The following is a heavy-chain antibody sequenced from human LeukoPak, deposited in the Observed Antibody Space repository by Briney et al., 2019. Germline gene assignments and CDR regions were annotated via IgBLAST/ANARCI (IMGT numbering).Heavy chain of an antibody. V-gene: IGHV3-23*01. J-gene: IGHJ5*02. Sequence: AGGSLRLSCAASGFTFSGYAMSWVRQAPGKGLEWVSGISGIGGSTYYADSVKGRFTISRDNSKNTLYLQMNSLRVEDTAIYYCAKDQYLVARPASLDWFDPWGQGTLVTVSS. CDR2: ISGIGGST. CDR3: AKDQYLVARPASLDWFDP. CDR1: GFTFSGYA. D-gene: IGHD6-6*01.